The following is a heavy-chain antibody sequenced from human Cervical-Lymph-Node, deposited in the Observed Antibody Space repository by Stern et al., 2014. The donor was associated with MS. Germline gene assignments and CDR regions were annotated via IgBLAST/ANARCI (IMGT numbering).Heavy chain of an antibody. Sequence: VQLVESGGGLVKPGESLRLSCAASGFTFTDHYMSWVRQAPGKGLEWVSYISRSGDTIYYAGSVKGRFTISRDIVKNSLYLQMNSLRAEDAALYYCARGGSAYYYGMDVWGQGTAVTVSS. CDR2: ISRSGDTI. CDR1: GFTFTDHY. V-gene: IGHV3-11*01. J-gene: IGHJ6*02. CDR3: ARGGSAYYYGMDV.